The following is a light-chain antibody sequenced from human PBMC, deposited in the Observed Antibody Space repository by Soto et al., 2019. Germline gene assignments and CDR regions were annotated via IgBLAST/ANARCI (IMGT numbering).Light chain of an antibody. J-gene: IGKJ5*01. CDR2: GAS. V-gene: IGKV3-20*01. CDR3: QQYGSSPLT. CDR1: QSISSS. Sequence: TQSPAALSVSPGERATISVRASQSISSSLAWYNKKPGQPHRVIIYGASSRATGITDRFSGSGSGTDFTLTISRLEHEDFAVYYCQQYGSSPLTLGHGTRLEI.